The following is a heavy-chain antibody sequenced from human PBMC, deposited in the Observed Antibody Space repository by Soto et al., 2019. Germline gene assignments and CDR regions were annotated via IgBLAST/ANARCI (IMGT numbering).Heavy chain of an antibody. J-gene: IGHJ4*02. CDR2: INTDGSST. D-gene: IGHD6-19*01. Sequence: GGSLRLSRAASGFTFSSYWMFWVRQAPGKGLVWVSCINTDGSSTNYADSVKGRFTISRDNAKNTVYLQMNSLRAEDTAVYYCARPYIRRWYYFDSWGQGTLVRVSS. CDR3: ARPYIRRWYYFDS. V-gene: IGHV3-74*01. CDR1: GFTFSSYW.